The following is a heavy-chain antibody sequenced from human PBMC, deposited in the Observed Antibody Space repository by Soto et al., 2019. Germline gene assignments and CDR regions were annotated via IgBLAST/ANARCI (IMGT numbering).Heavy chain of an antibody. J-gene: IGHJ4*02. CDR3: ATMGTPVTGLYYFDY. Sequence: QVQLQESGPGLVKPSQTLSLTCTVSGGSISSGNYCWSWIRQPPGKGLEWIGFISYSGTTHYSASLRSRVSISVDTSKNQFSLDLSSVTAADTAVYYCATMGTPVTGLYYFDYWGQGTLVTVSS. CDR2: ISYSGTT. CDR1: GGSISSGNYC. D-gene: IGHD4-17*01. V-gene: IGHV4-30-4*01.